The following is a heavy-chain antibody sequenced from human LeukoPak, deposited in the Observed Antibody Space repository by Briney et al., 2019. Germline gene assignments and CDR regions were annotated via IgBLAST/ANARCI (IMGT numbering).Heavy chain of an antibody. CDR3: ARDPGSSSWYYYYYYMDV. CDR2: ISAYNGNT. Sequence: ASVKVSCKASGYTITSYGISWVRQAPGQGLEWRGWISAYNGNTNYAQKLQGRVTMTTDTSTSTAYMELRSLRSDDTAVYYCARDPGSSSWYYYYYYMDVWGKGTTVTVSS. D-gene: IGHD6-13*01. V-gene: IGHV1-18*01. J-gene: IGHJ6*03. CDR1: GYTITSYG.